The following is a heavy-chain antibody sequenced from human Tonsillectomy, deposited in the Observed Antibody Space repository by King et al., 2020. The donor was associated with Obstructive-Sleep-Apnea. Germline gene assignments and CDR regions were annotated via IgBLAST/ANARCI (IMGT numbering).Heavy chain of an antibody. V-gene: IGHV3-30*18. Sequence: QLVQSGGGVVQPGRSLRLSCAASGFTFSGYDIHWVRQAPGKGLEWVAVISYYGNNKYYADSVKGRFTIARDNSKNTLYLQMNSLRAEDTAVYYCAKEGGETTVTTRLDDWGQGTLVTVSS. D-gene: IGHD4-17*01. CDR3: AKEGGETTVTTRLDD. CDR2: ISYYGNNK. J-gene: IGHJ4*02. CDR1: GFTFSGYD.